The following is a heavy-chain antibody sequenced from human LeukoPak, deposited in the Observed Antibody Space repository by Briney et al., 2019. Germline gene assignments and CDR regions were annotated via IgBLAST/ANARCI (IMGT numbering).Heavy chain of an antibody. J-gene: IGHJ4*02. D-gene: IGHD4-11*01. CDR1: GYSFTSYW. Sequence: GESLKISCKGSGYSFTSYWIGWVRQMPGKGLEWMGIIYPGDSDTRYSPSFQGQVTISADKSISTAYLQWSSLKASDTAMYYCARATVTTLSWAIPYDYWGQGTLVTVSS. CDR2: IYPGDSDT. V-gene: IGHV5-51*01. CDR3: ARATVTTLSWAIPYDY.